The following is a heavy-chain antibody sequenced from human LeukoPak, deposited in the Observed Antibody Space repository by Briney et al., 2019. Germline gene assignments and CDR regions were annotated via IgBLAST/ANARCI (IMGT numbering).Heavy chain of an antibody. Sequence: ASVKVSCKASGYTFTGYYMHWVRQAPGQGREGMGWINPNSGGTNYAQKCQGRVTMTRDTSISTAYMEMSRLRSDDTAVYYCRTDRYGDYGDYIDYWGQGTLVTVSS. CDR2: INPNSGGT. CDR3: RTDRYGDYGDYIDY. D-gene: IGHD4-17*01. V-gene: IGHV1-2*02. CDR1: GYTFTGYY. J-gene: IGHJ4*02.